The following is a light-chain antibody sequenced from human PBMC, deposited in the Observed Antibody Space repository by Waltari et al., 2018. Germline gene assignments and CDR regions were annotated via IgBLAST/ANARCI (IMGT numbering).Light chain of an antibody. CDR1: SSNIGSNS. CDR2: SDN. CDR3: AAWDVSLNGLV. J-gene: IGLJ2*01. Sequence: QSVLTQPPSASGTPGQRVTISCSGSSSNIGSNSVNWYQHLPGAAPKLLIYSDNPRPSGGPDRFSGSKSGASASLAISGLQSEDEADYYCAAWDVSLNGLVFGGGTKLTVL. V-gene: IGLV1-44*01.